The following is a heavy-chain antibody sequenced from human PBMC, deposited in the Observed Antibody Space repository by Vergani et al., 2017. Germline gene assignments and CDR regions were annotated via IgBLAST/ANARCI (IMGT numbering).Heavy chain of an antibody. CDR2: IIPIFGTA. V-gene: IGHV1-69*01. D-gene: IGHD2-2*01. CDR3: AKGGDIVXVPAAKYYYYYMYV. CDR1: GGTFSSYA. J-gene: IGHJ6*03. Sequence: QVQLVQSGAEVKKPGSSVKVSCKASGGTFSSYAISWVRQAPGQGLEWMGGIIPIFGTANYAQKFQGRVTITADESTSTAYMELVSLRSEDTAVYYCAKGGDIVXVPAAKYYYYYMYVWGKGTTVTVSS.